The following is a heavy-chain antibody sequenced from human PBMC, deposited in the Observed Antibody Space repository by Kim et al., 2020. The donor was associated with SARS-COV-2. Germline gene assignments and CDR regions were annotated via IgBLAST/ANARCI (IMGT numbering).Heavy chain of an antibody. J-gene: IGHJ5*02. Sequence: RFTISRDNSKNTLYLQMNSLRAEDTAGYYCAKGGGWYYGSGSYLINWVDPWGQGTLVTVSS. D-gene: IGHD3-10*01. CDR3: AKGGGWYYGSGSYLINWVDP. V-gene: IGHV3-23*01.